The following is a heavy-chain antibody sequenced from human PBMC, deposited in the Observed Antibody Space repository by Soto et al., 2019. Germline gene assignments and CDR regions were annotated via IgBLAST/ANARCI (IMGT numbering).Heavy chain of an antibody. CDR1: GYTLTELS. CDR3: ATDLNLDIVVVPAAISAFDI. V-gene: IGHV1-24*01. D-gene: IGHD2-2*02. Sequence: ASVKVSCKVSGYTLTELSMHWVRQAPGKGLEWMGGFDPEDGETIYAQKFQGRVTMTKDTSTDTAYMELSSLRSEDTVVYYCATDLNLDIVVVPAAISAFDIWGQGTMVTVSS. J-gene: IGHJ3*02. CDR2: FDPEDGET.